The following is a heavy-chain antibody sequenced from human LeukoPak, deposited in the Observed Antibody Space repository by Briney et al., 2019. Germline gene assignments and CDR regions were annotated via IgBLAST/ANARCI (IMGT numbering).Heavy chain of an antibody. V-gene: IGHV3-7*01. CDR1: GFTFGSYW. CDR2: IKQDGSEK. CDR3: ASEEGFDP. Sequence: QPGGSLRLSCAASGFTFGSYWMSWVRQAPGKGLEWVANIKQDGSEKYYVDSVKGRFTISRDNAKNSLYLQMNSLRAEDTAVYYCASEEGFDPWGQGTLVTVSS. J-gene: IGHJ5*02.